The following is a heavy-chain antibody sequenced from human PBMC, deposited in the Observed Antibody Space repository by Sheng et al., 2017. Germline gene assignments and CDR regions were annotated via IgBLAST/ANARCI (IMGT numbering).Heavy chain of an antibody. V-gene: IGHV3-23*01. CDR1: GFTFSSYA. Sequence: EVQLLESGGGLVQPGGSLRLSCAASGFTFSSYAMSWVRQAPGKGLEWVSAISGSGGSTYYADSVNGRFTISRDNSKNTLYLQMNSLRAEDTAVYYCAKWGYDSSGYYPIDYWGQGTLVTVSS. CDR3: AKWGYDSSGYYPIDY. CDR2: ISGSGGST. D-gene: IGHD3-22*01. J-gene: IGHJ4*02.